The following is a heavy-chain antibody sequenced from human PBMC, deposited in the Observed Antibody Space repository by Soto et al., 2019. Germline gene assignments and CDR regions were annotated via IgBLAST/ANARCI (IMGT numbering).Heavy chain of an antibody. J-gene: IGHJ4*02. V-gene: IGHV1-18*01. D-gene: IGHD4-17*01. Sequence: QVHLVQSGAEVKKPGASVKVSCKGSGYAFTTYGITWVRQAPGQGLGWMGWISAHNGNTNYAQKLQGRVTVTRDTSTSTAYTELRSLRSDDTAVYYCARGTYGDYRGQGALVTVYS. CDR2: ISAHNGNT. CDR1: GYAFTTYG. CDR3: ARGTYGDY.